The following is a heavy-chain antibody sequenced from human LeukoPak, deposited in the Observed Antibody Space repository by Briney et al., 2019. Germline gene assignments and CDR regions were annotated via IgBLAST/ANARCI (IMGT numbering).Heavy chain of an antibody. CDR1: GGSISTYY. J-gene: IGHJ4*02. V-gene: IGHV4-4*07. Sequence: TSETLSLTCTVSGGSISTYYWSWIRQPAGKGLEWIGRIYTSGSTNYNPSLKSRVTISIDTSKKHFSLKLSSVTAADTAVYYCASRAYYDSSGLDYWGQGILVTVSS. CDR3: ASRAYYDSSGLDY. CDR2: IYTSGST. D-gene: IGHD3-22*01.